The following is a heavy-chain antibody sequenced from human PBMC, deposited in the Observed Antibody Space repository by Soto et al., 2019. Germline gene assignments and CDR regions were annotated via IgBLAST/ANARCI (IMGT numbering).Heavy chain of an antibody. CDR2: IIPILGIA. D-gene: IGHD3-9*01. J-gene: IGHJ4*02. V-gene: IGHV1-69*02. Sequence: ASVKGSRKASGGTFSSHTIHWVRQAPGQGLEWMGRIIPILGIANYAQKFQGRVTITADKSTSTAYMELSSLRSEDTAVYYCASSKLYVLTGYSSFDYWGQGTLVTVSS. CDR3: ASSKLYVLTGYSSFDY. CDR1: GGTFSSHT.